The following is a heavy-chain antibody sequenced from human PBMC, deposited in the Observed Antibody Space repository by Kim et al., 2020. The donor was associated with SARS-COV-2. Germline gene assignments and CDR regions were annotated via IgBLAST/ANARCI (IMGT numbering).Heavy chain of an antibody. V-gene: IGHV5-51*01. D-gene: IGHD3-10*01. CDR3: ARLTYYYGSGSYYPNSPVFDY. CDR1: GYSFTSYW. CDR2: IYPGDSDT. J-gene: IGHJ4*02. Sequence: GESLKISCKGSGYSFTSYWIGWVRQMPGKGLEWMGIIYPGDSDTRYSPSFQGQVTISADKSISTAYLQWSSLKASDTAMYYCARLTYYYGSGSYYPNSPVFDYWGQGTLVTVSS.